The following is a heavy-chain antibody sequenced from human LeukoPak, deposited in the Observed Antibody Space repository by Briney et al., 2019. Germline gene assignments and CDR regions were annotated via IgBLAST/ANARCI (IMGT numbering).Heavy chain of an antibody. V-gene: IGHV1-69*13. CDR2: IIPIFGTA. CDR3: ARDEAAAGLWGD. Sequence: GASVKVSCKASGGTFSRYAISWVRQAPGQGLEWMGGIIPIFGTANYAQKFQGRVTITADESTSTAYMELSSLRSEDTAVYYCARDEAAAGLWGDWGQGTLVTVSS. D-gene: IGHD6-13*01. CDR1: GGTFSRYA. J-gene: IGHJ4*02.